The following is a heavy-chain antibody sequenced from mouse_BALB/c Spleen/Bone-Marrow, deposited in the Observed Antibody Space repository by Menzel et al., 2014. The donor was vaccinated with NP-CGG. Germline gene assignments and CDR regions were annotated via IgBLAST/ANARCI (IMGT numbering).Heavy chain of an antibody. J-gene: IGHJ4*01. V-gene: IGHV7-3*02. CDR1: GFTFTDYY. CDR3: ARFPMDC. Sequence: EVQVVESGGGLVQPGGSLRLSCTTSGFTFTDYYMSWVRQPPGKALEWLAFIRNKAYGYTTEYSASVRGRFTISRDNSQSILYLQMNTLRAEDSATYYCARFPMDCWGQGTSVTVSS. CDR2: IRNKAYGYTT.